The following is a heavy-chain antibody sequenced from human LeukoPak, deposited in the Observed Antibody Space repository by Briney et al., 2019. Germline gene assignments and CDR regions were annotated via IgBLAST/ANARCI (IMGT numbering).Heavy chain of an antibody. V-gene: IGHV3-74*01. CDR3: ARRGGAAAAHNWFDP. Sequence: GGSLRLSCAASGFTFSSYWMHWVRQAPGKGLVWVSRINSDGSTTSYADSVRGRFTISRDNAKNTLYLQMNSLTAEDTAVYYCARRGGAAAAHNWFDPWGQGTLVTVSS. J-gene: IGHJ5*02. CDR1: GFTFSSYW. D-gene: IGHD6-13*01. CDR2: INSDGSTT.